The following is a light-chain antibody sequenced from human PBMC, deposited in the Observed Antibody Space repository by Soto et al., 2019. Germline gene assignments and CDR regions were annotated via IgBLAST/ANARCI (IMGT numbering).Light chain of an antibody. V-gene: IGLV2-14*01. CDR1: SSDVGGYNY. J-gene: IGLJ7*01. CDR2: EVS. Sequence: QSALTQPASVSGSPGQSITISCTGTSSDVGGYNYVSWYQQHPGKAPKLMIFEVSNRPSGVSIRFSGSKSGNTASLTISGLQAEDEADYYCSSYTGSSTVVFGGGTQLTVL. CDR3: SSYTGSSTVV.